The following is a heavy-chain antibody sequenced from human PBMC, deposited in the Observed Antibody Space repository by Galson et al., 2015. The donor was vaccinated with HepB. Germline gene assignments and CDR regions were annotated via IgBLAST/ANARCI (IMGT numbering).Heavy chain of an antibody. CDR1: GFTFDDYA. V-gene: IGHV3-9*01. Sequence: SLRLSCAASGFTFDDYAMHWVRQAPGKGLEWVSGISWNSGSIGYADSVKGRFTISRDNAKNSLYLQMNSLRAEDTALYYCAKNLAALLYYYSGMDVCGQGTTVTAS. D-gene: IGHD6-6*01. J-gene: IGHJ6*02. CDR3: AKNLAALLYYYSGMDV. CDR2: ISWNSGSI.